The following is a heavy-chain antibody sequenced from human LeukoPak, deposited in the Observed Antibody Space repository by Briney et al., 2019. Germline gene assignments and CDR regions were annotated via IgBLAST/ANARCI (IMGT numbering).Heavy chain of an antibody. V-gene: IGHV3-21*01. CDR1: GFTFSSYS. CDR2: ISSSSDYI. J-gene: IGHJ4*02. D-gene: IGHD1-7*01. CDR3: AGGLSGTRFDY. Sequence: PGGSLRLSCAASGFTFSSYSMNWVRQAPGKGLEWVSFISSSSDYIYYADSVKGRFTISRDNAKNSLYLQMNSLRAEDTAVYYCAGGLSGTRFDYWGQGTLVTVSS.